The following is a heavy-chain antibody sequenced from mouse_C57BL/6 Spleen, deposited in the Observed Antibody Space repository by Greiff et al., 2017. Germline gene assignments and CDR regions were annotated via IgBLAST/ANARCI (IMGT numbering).Heavy chain of an antibody. Sequence: QVQLKQPGAELVMPGASVKLSCKASGYTFTSYWMHWVKQRPGQGLEWIGEIDPSDSYTNYNQKFKGKSTLTVDKSSSTAYMQLSSLTSEDSAVYYCARFYYYGSSYDFDVWGTGTTVTVSS. J-gene: IGHJ1*03. CDR2: IDPSDSYT. D-gene: IGHD1-1*01. V-gene: IGHV1-69*01. CDR1: GYTFTSYW. CDR3: ARFYYYGSSYDFDV.